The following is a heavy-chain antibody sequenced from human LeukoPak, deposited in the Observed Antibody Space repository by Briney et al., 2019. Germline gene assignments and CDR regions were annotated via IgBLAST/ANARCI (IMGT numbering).Heavy chain of an antibody. CDR3: AREMATIMDY. D-gene: IGHD5-24*01. J-gene: IGHJ4*02. V-gene: IGHV3-48*01. CDR1: GFTFSSYS. Sequence: GGSLRLSCAASGFTFSSYSMNWVRRAPGKGLEWVSYISSSSSTIYYADSVKGRFTISRDNAKNSLYLQMNSLRAEDTAVYYCAREMATIMDYWGQGTLVTVSS. CDR2: ISSSSSTI.